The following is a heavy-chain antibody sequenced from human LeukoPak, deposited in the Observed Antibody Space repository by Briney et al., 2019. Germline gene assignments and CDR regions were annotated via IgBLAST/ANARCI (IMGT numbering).Heavy chain of an antibody. D-gene: IGHD3-10*01. CDR1: GYSISSGYY. CDR2: IYYSGST. CDR3: ARGRHYYGTFDY. V-gene: IGHV4-61*01. J-gene: IGHJ4*02. Sequence: SETLSLTCTVSGYSISSGYYWGWIRQPPGKGLDWIGYIYYSGSTNYNPSLKSRLTISVDTSKNQFSLKLSSVTAADTAVYYCARGRHYYGTFDYWGQGTLVTVSS.